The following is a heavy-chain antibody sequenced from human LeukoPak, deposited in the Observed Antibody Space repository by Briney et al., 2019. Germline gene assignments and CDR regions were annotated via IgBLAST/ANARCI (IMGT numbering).Heavy chain of an antibody. V-gene: IGHV4-59*01. Sequence: PSETLSLXCTVSGGSISSYYWSWIRQPPGKGLEWIGYIYYSGSTNYNPSLKSRVTISVDTSKNQFSLKLSSVTAADTAVYYCARGPLGYCTNGVCYAGWFDPWGQGTLVTVSS. CDR2: IYYSGST. CDR3: ARGPLGYCTNGVCYAGWFDP. CDR1: GGSISSYY. D-gene: IGHD2-8*01. J-gene: IGHJ5*02.